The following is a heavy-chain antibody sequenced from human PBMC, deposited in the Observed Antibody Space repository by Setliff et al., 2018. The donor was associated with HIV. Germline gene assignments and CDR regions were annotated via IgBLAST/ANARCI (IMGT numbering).Heavy chain of an antibody. J-gene: IGHJ3*02. CDR3: ARAGDSSGYPTNRERDAFDI. CDR1: GGSISSGNYY. CDR2: IYPSGST. V-gene: IGHV4-61*02. Sequence: SETLSLTCTVSGGSISSGNYYWSWVRQPAGKGLEWIGRIYPSGSTNYNPSLKSRVTISIDTSKKQFSLKLNSVTAADTAVYYCARAGDSSGYPTNRERDAFDIWGQGTMVTVSS. D-gene: IGHD3-22*01.